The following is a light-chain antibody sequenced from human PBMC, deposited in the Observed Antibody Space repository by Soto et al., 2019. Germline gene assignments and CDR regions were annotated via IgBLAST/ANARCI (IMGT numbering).Light chain of an antibody. CDR2: DVS. CDR3: SSFTTSNTYV. CDR1: SSDVGSNNR. V-gene: IGLV2-18*02. J-gene: IGLJ1*01. Sequence: QCALTQPPSVSGSPGQSVAISCTGTSSDVGSNNRVSWYQQPPGTAPKLIIYDVSNRPSGIPDRFSGSRSANTASLTISGLQAEDEADYYCSSFTTSNTYVFGTGTKLTVL.